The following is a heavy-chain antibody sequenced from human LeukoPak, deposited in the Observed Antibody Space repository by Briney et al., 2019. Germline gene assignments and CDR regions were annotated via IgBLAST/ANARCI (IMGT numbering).Heavy chain of an antibody. D-gene: IGHD1-1*01. J-gene: IGHJ4*02. Sequence: GGSLRLSCAASGFTFSSYSMNWVRQAPGKGLKGVSSISSSSSYIYYADSVKGRFTISRDNAKNSLYLQMNSLRAEDTAVYYCARDRAPPERPFDYWGQGTLVTVSS. V-gene: IGHV3-21*01. CDR1: GFTFSSYS. CDR3: ARDRAPPERPFDY. CDR2: ISSSSSYI.